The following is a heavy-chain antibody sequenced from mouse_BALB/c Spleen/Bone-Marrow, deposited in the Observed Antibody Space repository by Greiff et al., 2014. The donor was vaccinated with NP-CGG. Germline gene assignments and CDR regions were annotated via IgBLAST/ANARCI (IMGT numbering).Heavy chain of an antibody. CDR2: IDPANGNT. D-gene: IGHD2-14*01. V-gene: IGHV14-3*02. J-gene: IGHJ4*01. Sequence: VKLMESGAELVKPGASVKLSCTASGFDIKDTYMHWVKQRPEQGLEWIGRIDPANGNTKYDPKLQGKATITADTSSNTAYLQLNSLTSEDTAVYYCAQGYDWAMDYWGQGPSVTVSS. CDR3: AQGYDWAMDY. CDR1: GFDIKDTY.